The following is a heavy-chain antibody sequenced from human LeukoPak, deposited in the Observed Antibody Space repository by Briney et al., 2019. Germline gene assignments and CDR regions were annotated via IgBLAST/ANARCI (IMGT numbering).Heavy chain of an antibody. CDR2: INPKNGDA. Sequence: ASVKVSCKASGGTFSSNTISWVRQAPGQGLGWMGRINPKNGDANYAQKFQDRVTMTRDTSMSAAYMEISRLTYDDTAVYYCGRGIQSFDPWGQGTLVTVSS. CDR1: GGTFSSNT. J-gene: IGHJ5*02. CDR3: GRGIQSFDP. V-gene: IGHV1-2*06.